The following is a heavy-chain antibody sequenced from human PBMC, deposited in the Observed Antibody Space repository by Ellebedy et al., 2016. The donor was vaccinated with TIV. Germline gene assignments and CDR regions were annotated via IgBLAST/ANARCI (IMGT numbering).Heavy chain of an antibody. CDR3: GRDKEEALTNIRMDV. D-gene: IGHD2-8*01. CDR1: GGCFNSYY. CDR2: LTHTGRT. J-gene: IGHJ6*03. Sequence: SETLSLXXTVSGGCFNSYYWTWIRQPPGKGLEWVGHLTHTGRTNYNPSLESRLTMSVDTSKSQFSLKLGSVTAADAAVYYCGRDKEEALTNIRMDVWGKGTTVTVSS. V-gene: IGHV4-59*12.